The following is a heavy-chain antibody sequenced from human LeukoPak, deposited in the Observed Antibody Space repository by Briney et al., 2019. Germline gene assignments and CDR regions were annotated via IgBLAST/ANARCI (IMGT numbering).Heavy chain of an antibody. CDR3: ARGRGSLTY. V-gene: IGHV4-59*01. D-gene: IGHD3-10*01. Sequence: SETLSLTCTVSGGSINLYYWSWIRQPPGKGLEWIGYFYDTRSPKYNPSLERRVTISVDMSRNQFSLSLTSVTTADTAVYYCARGRGSLTYWGQGTLATVSS. CDR2: FYDTRSP. CDR1: GGSINLYY. J-gene: IGHJ4*02.